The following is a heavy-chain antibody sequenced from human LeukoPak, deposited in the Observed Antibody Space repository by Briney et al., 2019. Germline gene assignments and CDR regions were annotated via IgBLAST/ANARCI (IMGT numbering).Heavy chain of an antibody. CDR1: GYTFTGYY. Sequence: ASVKVSCKASGYTFTGYYIHWVRQAPGQGLEWMGWINPTTDETDYAPNFQGRVTMTRDTSMSTAYMELSGLRLDDTALYFCARDWELRYWQGGLDYWGQGTLITVSS. D-gene: IGHD3-9*01. CDR3: ARDWELRYWQGGLDY. V-gene: IGHV1-2*02. J-gene: IGHJ4*02. CDR2: INPTTDET.